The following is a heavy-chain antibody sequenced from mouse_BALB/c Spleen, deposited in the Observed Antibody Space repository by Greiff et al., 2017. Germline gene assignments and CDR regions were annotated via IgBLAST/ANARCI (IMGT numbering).Heavy chain of an antibody. CDR3: AKNSYYGFDY. D-gene: IGHD1-1*01. V-gene: IGHV2-6-4*01. J-gene: IGHJ2*01. Sequence: VKLVESGPGLVAPSQCLSITCTVSGFSFSSYSVPWVRQPPGKGLEWLGMIWGGGSTDYDSALKTRLSISNNNSKSQLFLKMNSQQTDDTSMYYSAKNSYYGFDYWGQGTTLTVSS. CDR1: GFSFSSYS. CDR2: IWGGGST.